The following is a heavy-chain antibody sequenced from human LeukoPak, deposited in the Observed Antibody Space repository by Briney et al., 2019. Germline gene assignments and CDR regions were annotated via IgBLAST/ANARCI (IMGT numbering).Heavy chain of an antibody. CDR1: GGSISSYY. D-gene: IGHD3-22*01. V-gene: IGHV4-59*08. CDR3: ARLIAPYYFDY. J-gene: IGHJ4*02. CDR2: IYYTGST. Sequence: PSETLSLTRTVSGGSISSYYWSWIRQPPGKGLEWIGYIYYTGSTNYNPSLKSRVTLSVDTSKNQFSLKLSSVTAADTAVYYCARLIAPYYFDYCGQGTLVTVSS.